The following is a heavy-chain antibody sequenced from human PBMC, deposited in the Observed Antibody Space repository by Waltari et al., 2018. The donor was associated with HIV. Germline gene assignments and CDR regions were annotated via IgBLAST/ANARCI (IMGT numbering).Heavy chain of an antibody. CDR3: AKMSAVAPGTPGRVDH. CDR2: IRDNGQT. Sequence: QVQLQESGPGLVKPSGTLSLSCVVSGDSMKASFWTWIRQPPERRREYIAYIRDNGQTNYSPSFKSRVVLSIDTLKNQVSLKLHSVTTADTGVYYCAKMSAVAPGTPGRVDHWGRGALVTVSS. D-gene: IGHD2-21*01. J-gene: IGHJ5*02. V-gene: IGHV4-59*01. CDR1: GDSMKASF.